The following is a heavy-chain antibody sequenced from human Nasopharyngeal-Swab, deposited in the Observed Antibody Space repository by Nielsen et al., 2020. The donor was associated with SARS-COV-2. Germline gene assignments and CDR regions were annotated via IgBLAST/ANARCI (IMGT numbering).Heavy chain of an antibody. CDR1: GYTFTSYA. J-gene: IGHJ6*03. Sequence: ASVTVSCKASGYTFTSYAMHWVRQAPGQRLEWMGWINAGNGNTKYSQKFQGRVTITRDTSASTAYMELSSLRSEDTAVYYCARDLLVRVWLRGDYPSGYMDVWGKGTTVTVSS. D-gene: IGHD4-17*01. CDR3: ARDLLVRVWLRGDYPSGYMDV. V-gene: IGHV1-3*01. CDR2: INAGNGNT.